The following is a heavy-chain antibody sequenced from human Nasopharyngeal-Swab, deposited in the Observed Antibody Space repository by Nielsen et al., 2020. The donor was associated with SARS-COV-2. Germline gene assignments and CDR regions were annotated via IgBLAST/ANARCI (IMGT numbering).Heavy chain of an antibody. CDR1: GFTFSDYA. CDR2: ITSRGDRT. Sequence: GESLKISCTPSGFTFSDYAMNWVRLAPGKGLEWVAGITSRGDRTYYGDSVKGRFTIFRENYKNTLYLQLNSLRAEDTARYYCARFSRCDDDCPSDYWGQGTLVTVSS. CDR3: ARFSRCDDDCPSDY. D-gene: IGHD2-21*02. V-gene: IGHV3-23*01. J-gene: IGHJ4*02.